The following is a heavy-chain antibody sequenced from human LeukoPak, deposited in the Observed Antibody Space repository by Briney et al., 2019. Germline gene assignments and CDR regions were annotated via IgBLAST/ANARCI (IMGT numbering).Heavy chain of an antibody. J-gene: IGHJ4*02. Sequence: SETLSLTCTVSGGSISSYYWSWIRQPPGKGLEWIGYIYYGGSTNYTPSLKRPVTISVATSKNQFSLKLSSVTAADTAVYYCARVGIYGDLFDYWGQGTLVTVSS. D-gene: IGHD4-17*01. CDR3: ARVGIYGDLFDY. V-gene: IGHV4-59*01. CDR1: GGSISSYY. CDR2: IYYGGST.